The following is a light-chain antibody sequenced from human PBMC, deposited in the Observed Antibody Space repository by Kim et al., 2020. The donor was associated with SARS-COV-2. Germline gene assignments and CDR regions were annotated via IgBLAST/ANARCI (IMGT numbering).Light chain of an antibody. CDR1: QSVSIN. CDR3: QQYNNWPPVS. V-gene: IGKV3-15*01. CDR2: GAS. J-gene: IGKJ4*01. Sequence: SPGERATLSCRASQSVSINLAWYQQKPGQAPRLLIYGASTRATGIPARFSGSGSGTEFTLTISSLQSEDFAVYYCQQYNNWPPVSFGGGTKVDIK.